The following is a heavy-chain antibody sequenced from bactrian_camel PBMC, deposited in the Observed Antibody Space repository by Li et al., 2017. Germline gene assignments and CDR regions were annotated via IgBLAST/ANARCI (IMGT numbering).Heavy chain of an antibody. J-gene: IGHJ6*01. D-gene: IGHD2*01. V-gene: IGHV3S53*01. CDR1: GYTYRSYC. Sequence: HVQLVESGGGSVQAGGSLRLACAASGYTYRSYCMGWFRQAPGKEREKIASIYTGGNTYYADSVKGRFTISRDNANNRVYLQMNSLKPDDTALYYCVADGGTWFTDFGHWGQGTQVTVS. CDR2: IYTGGNT. CDR3: VADGGTWFTDFGH.